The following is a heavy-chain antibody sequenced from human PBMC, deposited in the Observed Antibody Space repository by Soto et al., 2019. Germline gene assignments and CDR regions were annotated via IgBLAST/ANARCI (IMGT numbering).Heavy chain of an antibody. CDR2: IYHSGST. D-gene: IGHD3-22*01. V-gene: IGHV4-30-2*01. CDR1: GGSISSGGSS. Sequence: QLQLQESGSGLVKPSQTLSLTCAVSGGSISSGGSSWTWIRQPPGKGLEWIGYIYHSGSTYYNPSLKRRVTISVDRSQNQFSLKLTSVTAADTAVYYCARGAVVNFDSWGQGTLVTVSS. CDR3: ARGAVVNFDS. J-gene: IGHJ4*02.